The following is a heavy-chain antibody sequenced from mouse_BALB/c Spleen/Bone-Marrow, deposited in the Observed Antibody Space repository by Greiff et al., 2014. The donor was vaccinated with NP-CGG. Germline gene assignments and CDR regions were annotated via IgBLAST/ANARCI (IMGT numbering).Heavy chain of an antibody. D-gene: IGHD2-14*01. CDR3: ASYRYAWYFDV. V-gene: IGHV14-3*02. CDR1: GFNIKDTY. Sequence: VQLQQSGAELVKPGASVKLSCTASGFNIKDTYMHWVKQRPEQGLEWIGRIDPANGNTKYDPKFQGKAIITADTSSNTAYLQLSSLTSEDTAVYYCASYRYAWYFDVWGAGTTVTASS. CDR2: IDPANGNT. J-gene: IGHJ1*01.